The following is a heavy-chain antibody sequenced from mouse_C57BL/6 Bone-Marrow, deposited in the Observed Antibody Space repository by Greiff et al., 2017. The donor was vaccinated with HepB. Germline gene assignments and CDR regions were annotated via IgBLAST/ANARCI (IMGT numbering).Heavy chain of an antibody. Sequence: QVQLQQPGAELVKPGASVKLSCKASGYTFTSYWMQWVKQRPGQGLEWIGEIDPSDSYTNYNQKFKGKATLTVDTSSSTAYMQLSSLTSEDSAVYYCAKRDYGSYYYAMDYWGQGTSVTVSS. CDR3: AKRDYGSYYYAMDY. CDR1: GYTFTSYW. CDR2: IDPSDSYT. V-gene: IGHV1-50*01. J-gene: IGHJ4*01. D-gene: IGHD1-1*01.